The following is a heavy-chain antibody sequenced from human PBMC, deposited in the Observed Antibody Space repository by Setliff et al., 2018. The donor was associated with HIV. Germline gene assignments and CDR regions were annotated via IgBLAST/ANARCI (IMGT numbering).Heavy chain of an antibody. CDR3: VRGVTRDISGYYRDEYFQH. CDR1: GYTFINYH. Sequence: GSVKVSCKASGYTFINYHITWVRQAPGQGLEWVGSISASTVNTNYTQGRVTMTTDISTSTAYMELRSLRSADTAVYYCVRGVTRDISGYYRDEYFQHWGQGTPVTVSS. J-gene: IGHJ1*01. CDR2: ISASTVNT. V-gene: IGHV1-18*01. D-gene: IGHD3-22*01.